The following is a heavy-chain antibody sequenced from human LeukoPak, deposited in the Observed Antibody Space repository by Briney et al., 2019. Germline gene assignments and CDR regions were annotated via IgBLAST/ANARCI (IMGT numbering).Heavy chain of an antibody. Sequence: GGSLRLSCAASGFTFSSYDMHWVRQATGKGLEWVSAIGTAGDPYYPGSVKGRFTISRENAKNSLYLQMSSLRAEDTAIYYCAKSRAAATLDYWGQGTLVTVSS. V-gene: IGHV3-13*05. CDR1: GFTFSSYD. D-gene: IGHD6-13*01. CDR3: AKSRAAATLDY. CDR2: IGTAGDP. J-gene: IGHJ4*02.